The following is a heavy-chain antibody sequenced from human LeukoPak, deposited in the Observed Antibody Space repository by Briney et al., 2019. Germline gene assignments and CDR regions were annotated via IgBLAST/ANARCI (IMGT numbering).Heavy chain of an antibody. Sequence: PSQTLSLTCTASGGSISSGSYYWSWIRQPPGKGLEWIGYIYYSGSTYYNPSLKSRVTISVDTSKNQFSLKLSSVTAADTAVYYCARDLLADDMDVWGKGTTVTVSS. CDR2: IYYSGST. CDR3: ARDLLADDMDV. J-gene: IGHJ6*03. CDR1: GGSISSGSYY. V-gene: IGHV4-30-4*08.